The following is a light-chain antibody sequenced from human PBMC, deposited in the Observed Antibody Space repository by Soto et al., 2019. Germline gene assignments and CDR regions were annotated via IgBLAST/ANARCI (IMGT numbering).Light chain of an antibody. V-gene: IGKV1-39*01. CDR2: AAS. CDR3: QQSSIIPLT. Sequence: DIQMTQSPSSLSASVGDRVTITCQASQDINKNLIWYQQKPGRAPKLLIYAASTLQSGVPSRFSGAGSGTDFSLTISSLQPEDFATYYCQQSSIIPLTFGGGTKVDI. J-gene: IGKJ4*01. CDR1: QDINKN.